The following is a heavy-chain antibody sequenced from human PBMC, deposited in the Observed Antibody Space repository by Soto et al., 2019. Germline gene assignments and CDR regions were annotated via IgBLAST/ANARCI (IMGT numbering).Heavy chain of an antibody. Sequence: EVQLVESGGGLVQPGGSLRLSCAVSGFTFHDSVMHWVRQAPGKGLEWVSSVTLNSGTIGYADSVQGRFTVSRDNARNSLYLQMNSVRAEDTALYFCAKGLCVGTCPFDYWGQGTLVTVSS. CDR1: GFTFHDSV. CDR2: VTLNSGTI. J-gene: IGHJ4*02. D-gene: IGHD2-21*01. V-gene: IGHV3-9*01. CDR3: AKGLCVGTCPFDY.